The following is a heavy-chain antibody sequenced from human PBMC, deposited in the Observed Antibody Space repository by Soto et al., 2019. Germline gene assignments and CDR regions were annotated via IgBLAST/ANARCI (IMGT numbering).Heavy chain of an antibody. V-gene: IGHV4-39*01. Sequence: LSLTCAVSGGSIGTSAYYWGWIRQAPGKGLEWIGSINHSGNTYLSPSLKDRVTMSVDTSKNSFSLKLRSATAADTGLYYCSRRAPEGFDPWGQGTLVTVSS. CDR2: INHSGNT. J-gene: IGHJ5*02. CDR1: GGSIGTSAYY. CDR3: SRRAPEGFDP.